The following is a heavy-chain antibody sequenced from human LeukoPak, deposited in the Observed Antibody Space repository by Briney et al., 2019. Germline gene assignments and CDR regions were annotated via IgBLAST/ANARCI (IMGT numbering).Heavy chain of an antibody. CDR3: ARDHRYAFDT. CDR2: IKHDGSEK. Sequence: PGGSLRLSCAASGFTFSTYFMTWVRQAPGKGLEWVANIKHDGSEKYYLDSVKGRFTISRDSAKNSVFLQMNNLRVEDTAVYYCARDHRYAFDTWGQGTLVTVSS. CDR1: GFTFSTYF. V-gene: IGHV3-7*01. J-gene: IGHJ4*02. D-gene: IGHD5-12*01.